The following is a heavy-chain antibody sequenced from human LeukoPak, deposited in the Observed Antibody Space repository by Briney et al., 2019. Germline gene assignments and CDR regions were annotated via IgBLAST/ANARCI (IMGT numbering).Heavy chain of an antibody. D-gene: IGHD3-9*01. CDR2: ISAYNGNT. CDR3: ARGGVRYFDWLLRMYYFDY. CDR1: GYTFTSYG. V-gene: IGHV1-18*01. Sequence: GASVEVSCKASGYTFTSYGISWVRQAPGQGLEWMGWISAYNGNTNYAQKLQGRVTMTTDTSTSTAYMELRSLRSDDTAVYYCARGGVRYFDWLLRMYYFDYWGQGTLVTVSS. J-gene: IGHJ4*02.